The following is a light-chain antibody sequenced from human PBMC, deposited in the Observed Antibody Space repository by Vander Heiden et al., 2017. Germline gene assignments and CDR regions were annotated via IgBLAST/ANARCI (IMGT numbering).Light chain of an antibody. J-gene: IGLJ1*01. V-gene: IGLV2-11*01. Sequence: QSAPTLTRPVSGSPRQSVTISFTGTNTDVGGYNYVSWYQQHPGKAPNVMMHDVSERPSGVPDRFSGSKSGNTASLTISGLQAEDEADYYCCSDAGSYSYVFGSGTKVTVL. CDR2: DVS. CDR1: NTDVGGYNY. CDR3: CSDAGSYSYV.